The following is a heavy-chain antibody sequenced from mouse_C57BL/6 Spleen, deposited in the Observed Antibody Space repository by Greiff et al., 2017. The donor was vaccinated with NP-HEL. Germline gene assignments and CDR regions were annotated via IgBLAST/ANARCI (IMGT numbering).Heavy chain of an antibody. CDR3: TSSYGYDNYFGY. V-gene: IGHV1-53*01. J-gene: IGHJ2*01. D-gene: IGHD2-2*01. CDR1: GYTFTSYW. Sequence: QVHVKQPGTELVKPGASVKLSCKASGYTFTSYWMHWVTQRPGQGLEWIGNINPSNGGTNYNEKFKSKATLTVDKSSSTAYMQLSSLTSEDSAVYYCTSSYGYDNYFGYWGQGTTLTVSS. CDR2: INPSNGGT.